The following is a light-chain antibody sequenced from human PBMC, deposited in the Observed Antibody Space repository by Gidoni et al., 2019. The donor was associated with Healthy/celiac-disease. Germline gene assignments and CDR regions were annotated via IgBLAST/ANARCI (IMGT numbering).Light chain of an antibody. CDR1: QSVSST. CDR2: GAS. Sequence: EIVMTQSPATVSVSPGERATLSCMASQSVSSTLAWYQQKPGQAPRLLIYGASPRATGIPARFSGSGSGTEVTLTISSLQSEDFAVYDWQQYNNWPPSITFGQGTRLEIK. J-gene: IGKJ5*01. CDR3: QQYNNWPPSIT. V-gene: IGKV3-15*01.